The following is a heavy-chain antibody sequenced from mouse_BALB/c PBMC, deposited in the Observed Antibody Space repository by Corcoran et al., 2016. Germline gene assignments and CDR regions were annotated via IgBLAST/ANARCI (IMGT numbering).Heavy chain of an antibody. J-gene: IGHJ2*01. CDR1: GFNIKDYY. D-gene: IGHD2-4*01. Sequence: EVQLQQSGAELVRPGALVKLSCKASGFNIKDYYMHWVKQRPEQGLEWIGWIDPENGNTIYEPKFQGKASITADTSSNTAYLQLSSLTSEDTAVYYCATMITYYFDYWGQGTTLTVSS. CDR2: IDPENGNT. CDR3: ATMITYYFDY. V-gene: IGHV14-1*02.